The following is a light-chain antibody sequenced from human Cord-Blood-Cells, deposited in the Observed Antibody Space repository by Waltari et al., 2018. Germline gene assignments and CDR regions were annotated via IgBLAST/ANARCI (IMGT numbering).Light chain of an antibody. Sequence: DIQMTQSPSTLSASVGDRVTITCRASQSISSWLAWYQQKPGKAPKLLIYKASSLESGVPSRFSGSGSGTEFTLTISSLQPDELATYYCQQYNSYSMYTFGQGTKLEIK. CDR1: QSISSW. J-gene: IGKJ2*01. CDR3: QQYNSYSMYT. CDR2: KAS. V-gene: IGKV1-5*03.